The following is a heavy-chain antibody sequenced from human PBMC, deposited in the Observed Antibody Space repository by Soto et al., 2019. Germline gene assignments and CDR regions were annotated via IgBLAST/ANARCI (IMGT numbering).Heavy chain of an antibody. D-gene: IGHD6-13*01. CDR3: ARFPDSSPNFDY. V-gene: IGHV1-3*01. J-gene: IGHJ4*02. CDR2: INAGNGNT. Sequence: ASVKASCNACGYTFTSCAMHWVRQAPGQRLEWMGWINAGNGNTKYSQKFQGRVTITRDTSASTAYMELSSLRSEDTAVYSCARFPDSSPNFDYWGQGTLVTVSS. CDR1: GYTFTSCA.